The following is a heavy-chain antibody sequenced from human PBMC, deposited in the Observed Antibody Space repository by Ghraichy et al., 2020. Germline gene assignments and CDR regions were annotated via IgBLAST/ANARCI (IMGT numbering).Heavy chain of an antibody. V-gene: IGHV3-23*01. Sequence: GGSVRLSCAAAGFTFSNSAMSWLRQAPGKGLEWVSAIRGNGVKTYYAASVKGRFTVSRDNSKNSVFLQMNSLRAEDTAVYYCARETDTTGWYSADYWGQGTLVTVSS. CDR3: ARETDTTGWYSADY. J-gene: IGHJ4*02. CDR1: GFTFSNSA. D-gene: IGHD6-19*01. CDR2: IRGNGVKT.